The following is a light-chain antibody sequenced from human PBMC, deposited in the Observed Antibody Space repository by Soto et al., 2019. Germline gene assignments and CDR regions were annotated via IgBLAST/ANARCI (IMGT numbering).Light chain of an antibody. Sequence: IQMTQSPSTLSASVGDRVTITCRASQAISTFLAWYQQKPGKVPKLLMYGASTLPSGVPSRFSGSGSGTEFTLTISSLQPDDFATFYCQQYNSDPWTFGQGTKV. CDR1: QAISTF. J-gene: IGKJ1*01. CDR3: QQYNSDPWT. CDR2: GAS. V-gene: IGKV1-27*01.